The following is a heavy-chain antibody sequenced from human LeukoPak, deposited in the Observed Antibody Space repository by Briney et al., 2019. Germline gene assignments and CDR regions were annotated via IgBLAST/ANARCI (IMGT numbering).Heavy chain of an antibody. D-gene: IGHD2-2*01. CDR1: GYTFTSYD. V-gene: IGHV1-8*01. Sequence: ASVKVSCKASGYTFTSYDINWVRQATGQGLEWMGWMNPNSGNTGYAQKFQGRVTMTRNTSISTAYVELSSLRSEDTAVYYCARVGLYCSSTSCYFDYWGQGTLVTVSS. CDR3: ARVGLYCSSTSCYFDY. J-gene: IGHJ4*02. CDR2: MNPNSGNT.